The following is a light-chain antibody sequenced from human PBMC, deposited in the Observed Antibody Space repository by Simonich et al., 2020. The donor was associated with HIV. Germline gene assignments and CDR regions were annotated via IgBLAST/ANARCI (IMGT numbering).Light chain of an antibody. CDR1: QSLLSSNGYHS. J-gene: IGKJ3*01. CDR2: LGS. V-gene: IGKV2-28*01. CDR3: MQALQTPFT. Sequence: IVMTQSPLSLPVTPGEPASISCRSSQSLLSSNGYHSFDWYLQKPGQSPQLLIYLGSNRASGVPDRFSGSGSGTDFTLKISRVEAEDVGVYYCMQALQTPFTFGPGTKVDIK.